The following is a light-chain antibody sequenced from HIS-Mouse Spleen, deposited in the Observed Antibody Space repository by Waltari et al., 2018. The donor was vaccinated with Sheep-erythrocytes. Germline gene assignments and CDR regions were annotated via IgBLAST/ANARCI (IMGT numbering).Light chain of an antibody. V-gene: IGLV2-23*01. Sequence: QSALTQPASVSGSPGQSITISCTGTRSAVGRYNLVARYQQHHDKAPKLMIYEGSKRPSGVSNRFSGSKSGNTASLTISGLQAEDEADYYCCSYAGSSTPWVFGGGTKLTVL. J-gene: IGLJ3*02. CDR1: RSAVGRYNL. CDR2: EGS. CDR3: CSYAGSSTPWV.